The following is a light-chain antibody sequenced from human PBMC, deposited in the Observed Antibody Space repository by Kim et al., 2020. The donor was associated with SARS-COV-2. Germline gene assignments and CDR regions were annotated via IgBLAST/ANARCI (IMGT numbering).Light chain of an antibody. J-gene: IGLJ3*02. V-gene: IGLV3-21*04. CDR2: YDS. CDR3: QVWDSSSDHPG. Sequence: SYELTQPPSVSGAPGKTARLTCGGNNIGSKSVHWYQQNPGQAPVLVIYYDSDRPSGIPERFSGSNSGNTATLTISRVEAGDEADYYCQVWDSSSDHPGFGVGTKLTVL. CDR1: NIGSKS.